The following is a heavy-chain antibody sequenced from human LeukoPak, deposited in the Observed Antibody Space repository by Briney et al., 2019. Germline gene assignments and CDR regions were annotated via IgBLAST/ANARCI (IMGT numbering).Heavy chain of an antibody. V-gene: IGHV4-59*01. D-gene: IGHD2-2*01. CDR2: MYYTGSS. Sequence: SETLSLTCTVSGGSINSYFWNWIRQPPGKGLEWIGYMYYTGSSSYSPSLKSRVTISVDTSKNQFSLKLSSVTTADTAIYYCARGSIPTQNWFDPWGQGTPVTVSS. CDR3: ARGSIPTQNWFDP. CDR1: GGSINSYF. J-gene: IGHJ5*02.